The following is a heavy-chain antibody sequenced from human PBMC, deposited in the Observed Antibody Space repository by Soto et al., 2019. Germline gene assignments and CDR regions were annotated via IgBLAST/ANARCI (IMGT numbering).Heavy chain of an antibody. CDR1: GFTFSSYG. CDR2: ISYDGSNK. CDR3: ARDKGDYYYMDV. V-gene: IGHV3-30*03. J-gene: IGHJ6*03. Sequence: GGSLRLSCAASGFTFSSYGMHWVRQAPGKGLEWVAVISYDGSNKYYADSVKGRFTISRDNSKNTLYLQMNSLRSDDTAVYYCARDKGDYYYMDVWGKGTTVTVSS. D-gene: IGHD3-16*01.